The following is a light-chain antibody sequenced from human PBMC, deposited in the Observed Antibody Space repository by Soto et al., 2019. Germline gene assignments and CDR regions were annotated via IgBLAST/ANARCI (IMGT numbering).Light chain of an antibody. CDR3: SSYRSSSTYV. CDR1: SSDVGSYNY. J-gene: IGLJ1*01. Sequence: QSVLTQPASVSGSPGQSITISCTGTSSDVGSYNYVSWHQQHPGQAPKLMIYEVTHRASGIPDCFSASKSGNTASLTISGLQAGDEADYYCSSYRSSSTYVFGTGTKLTVL. V-gene: IGLV2-14*01. CDR2: EVT.